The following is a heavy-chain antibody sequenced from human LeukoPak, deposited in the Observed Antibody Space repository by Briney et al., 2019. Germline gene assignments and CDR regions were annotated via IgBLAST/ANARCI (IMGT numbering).Heavy chain of an antibody. CDR3: AVGANPGAFDY. V-gene: IGHV3-74*01. CDR2: INSDGSGT. D-gene: IGHD1-26*01. J-gene: IGHJ4*02. Sequence: GGSLRLSCAASGFTFSNYWMHWVRQAPGKGLVWVSRINSDGSGTGYADSVKGRFTISRDNAKNTLYLQMNSLRAEDTAVYYCAVGANPGAFDYWGQGTLVTVSS. CDR1: GFTFSNYW.